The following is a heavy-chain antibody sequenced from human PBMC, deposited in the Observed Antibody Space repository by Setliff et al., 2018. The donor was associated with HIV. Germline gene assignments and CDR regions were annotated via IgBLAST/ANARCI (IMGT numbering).Heavy chain of an antibody. J-gene: IGHJ4*02. CDR1: GLNFNNAW. CDR2: IKSKTDGGTR. CDR3: TTGGAD. D-gene: IGHD3-16*01. Sequence: GGSLRLSCAVSGLNFNNAWMTWVRQAPGKGLEWIGRIKSKTDGGTRDYAAPVKGRFTISRDDSKNTVYLQMNSLKSEDSALYYCTTGGADWGQGTRVTVSS. V-gene: IGHV3-15*01.